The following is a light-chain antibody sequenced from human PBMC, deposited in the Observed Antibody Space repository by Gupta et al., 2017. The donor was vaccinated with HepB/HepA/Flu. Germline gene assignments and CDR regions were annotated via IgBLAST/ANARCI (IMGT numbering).Light chain of an antibody. V-gene: IGLV2-14*03. J-gene: IGLJ2*01. CDR1: SGDIGGYGY. CDR2: DVG. CDR3: SSCTSTDTVI. Sequence: QSALTQPASVSGSPGQSITISCTGTSGDIGGYGYVSWYQQHPGKVPKLIIFDVGDRPAGVSHRFSGSKSGNTASLTISGLRAEDEADYYCSSCTSTDTVIFGGGTKVTVL.